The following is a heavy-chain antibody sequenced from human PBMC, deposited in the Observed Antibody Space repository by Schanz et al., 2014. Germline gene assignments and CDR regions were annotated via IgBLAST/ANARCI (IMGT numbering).Heavy chain of an antibody. J-gene: IGHJ6*02. Sequence: EAQLLESGGGLVQPGGSLRLSCEASGFAFTSNAMTWVRQAPGKGLEWVAGISGSGGSTDYADSVKGRFIIPRDNSKNTLYLQMNSLRAEDTAVYYCAKIRYDSSGYYLPYYGMDVWGQGTTVIVSS. CDR2: ISGSGGST. V-gene: IGHV3-23*01. CDR1: GFAFTSNA. D-gene: IGHD3-22*01. CDR3: AKIRYDSSGYYLPYYGMDV.